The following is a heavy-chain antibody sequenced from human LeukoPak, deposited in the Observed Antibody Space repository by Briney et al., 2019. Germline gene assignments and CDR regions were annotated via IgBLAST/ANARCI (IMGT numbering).Heavy chain of an antibody. Sequence: ASVKVSCKTSGYTFTGYYVHWVRQAPGQGLEWMGRITPNSGDTIYAQKFQGRATMTRDTSISAAYMELNSLTSADTAIYYCARDLVGGIWSAGFWGQGTLVTVAS. CDR2: ITPNSGDT. CDR1: GYTFTGYY. V-gene: IGHV1-2*06. J-gene: IGHJ4*02. D-gene: IGHD3-3*01. CDR3: ARDLVGGIWSAGF.